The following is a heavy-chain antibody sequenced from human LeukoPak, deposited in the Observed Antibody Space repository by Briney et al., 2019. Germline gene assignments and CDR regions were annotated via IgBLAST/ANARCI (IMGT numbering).Heavy chain of an antibody. CDR1: GFTFSIFP. D-gene: IGHD3-3*01. J-gene: IGHJ4*02. V-gene: IGHV3-30*04. CDR3: ARDLELSAVYYFDS. CDR2: ISSGSEK. Sequence: PGRSLRLSCEASGFTFSIFPMRWVRQAPGKGLEWVALISSGSEKYYADSVKGRFTISRDNSKNMLYLQMNSLRADDTAVYYCARDLELSAVYYFDSWGQGTLVIVSS.